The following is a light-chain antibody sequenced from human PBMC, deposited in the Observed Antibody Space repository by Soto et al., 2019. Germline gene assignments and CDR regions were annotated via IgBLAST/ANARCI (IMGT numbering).Light chain of an antibody. CDR3: QQRSNWPLT. J-gene: IGKJ4*01. V-gene: IGKV3-11*01. Sequence: IVLTQSPATLSFSLGERATLSCRASQSVTSSLAWYQQRPGQAPRLLIYDASNRASGIPARFSGSGSGTDFTLTISSLEPEDFAVYYCQQRSNWPLTFVGGTKVEIX. CDR1: QSVTSS. CDR2: DAS.